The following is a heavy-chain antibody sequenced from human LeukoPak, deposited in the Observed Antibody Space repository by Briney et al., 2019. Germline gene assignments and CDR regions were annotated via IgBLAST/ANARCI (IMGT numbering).Heavy chain of an antibody. D-gene: IGHD2-21*02. CDR3: ARERQNTVIHSGAFDI. CDR1: GFTFRNYF. J-gene: IGHJ3*02. Sequence: PGRSLRLSCAASGFTFRNYFMHCVRQAPGRGVEWVADIESDGSHTFYVESVKGRFTISRDNSKNTLYLQMNSLGPEDRAVYFCARERQNTVIHSGAFDIWGQETMVTVSS. V-gene: IGHV3-30-3*01. CDR2: IESDGSHT.